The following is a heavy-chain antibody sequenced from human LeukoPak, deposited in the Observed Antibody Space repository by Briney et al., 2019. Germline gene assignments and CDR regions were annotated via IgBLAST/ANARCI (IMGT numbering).Heavy chain of an antibody. D-gene: IGHD5-12*01. CDR2: IYYSGSS. J-gene: IGHJ4*02. V-gene: IGHV4-4*02. CDR1: GGSISNTNW. Sequence: SGTLSLTCGVSGGSISNTNWWSWVRQPPGQGLEWIGSIYYSGSSYYSPSLKSRVTISVDTSKNQFSLKLSSVTAADTAVYYCARLGLGLRLRVPFWGQGTLVTVSS. CDR3: ARLGLGLRLRVPF.